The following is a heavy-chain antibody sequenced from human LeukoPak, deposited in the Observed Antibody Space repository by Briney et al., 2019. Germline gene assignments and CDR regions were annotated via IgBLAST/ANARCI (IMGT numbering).Heavy chain of an antibody. Sequence: PSETLSLTCTVSGGSISSYYWSWIRQPPGKGLEWIGYIYYSGSTNYNPSLKSRVTISVDTSKNQFSLKLSSVTAADTAVYYCARGLLRYFDSKRNDAFDIWGQGTMVTVSS. J-gene: IGHJ3*02. D-gene: IGHD3-9*01. CDR2: IYYSGST. CDR3: ARGLLRYFDSKRNDAFDI. V-gene: IGHV4-59*01. CDR1: GGSISSYY.